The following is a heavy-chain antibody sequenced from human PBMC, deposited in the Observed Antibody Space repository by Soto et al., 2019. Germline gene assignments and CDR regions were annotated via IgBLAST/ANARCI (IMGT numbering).Heavy chain of an antibody. CDR1: GFTFSSYA. Sequence: QVQLVESGGGVVQPGRSLRLSCAASGFTFSSYAMHWVRQAPGKGLEWVAVISYDGSNKYYADSVKGRFTISRDNSKNTLYLQMNSLRAEDTAVYYCARKTHDYWGQGTLVTVSS. V-gene: IGHV3-30-3*01. J-gene: IGHJ4*02. CDR3: ARKTHDY. CDR2: ISYDGSNK.